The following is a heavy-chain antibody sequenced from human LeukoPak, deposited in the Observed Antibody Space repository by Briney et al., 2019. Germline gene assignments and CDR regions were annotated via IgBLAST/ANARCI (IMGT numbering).Heavy chain of an antibody. V-gene: IGHV3-21*01. CDR3: ARDLMLLWFGEGEDGMDV. Sequence: GGSLRLSCAASGFTFSSYSMNWVRQAPGKGLEWVSSISSSSSYIYYADSVKGRFIISRDNAKNSLYLQMNSLRAEDTAVYYCARDLMLLWFGEGEDGMDVWGQGTTVTVSS. CDR2: ISSSSSYI. CDR1: GFTFSSYS. D-gene: IGHD3-10*01. J-gene: IGHJ6*02.